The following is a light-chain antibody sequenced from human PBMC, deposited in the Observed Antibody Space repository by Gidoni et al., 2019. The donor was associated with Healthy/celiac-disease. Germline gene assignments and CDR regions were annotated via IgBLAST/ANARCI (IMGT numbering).Light chain of an antibody. V-gene: IGKV3-15*01. CDR2: GAS. CDR3: QQYNNWFT. Sequence: EIVMTQSPATLSVSPGERATLSCSASQSVSSNLAWYQQKPGQAPRRLIYGASTRATGIPARFSGSGSGTEFTLTISSLQSEDFAVYYCQQYNNWFTFGPGTKVDIK. J-gene: IGKJ3*01. CDR1: QSVSSN.